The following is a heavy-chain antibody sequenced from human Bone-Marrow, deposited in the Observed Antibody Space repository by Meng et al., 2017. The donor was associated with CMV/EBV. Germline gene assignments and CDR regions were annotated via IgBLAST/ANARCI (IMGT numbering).Heavy chain of an antibody. Sequence: ASVKVSCKASGYTFTGYYMHWVRHAPGQGLEWMGWINPNSGGTNYAQKFQGRVTMTRDTSISTAYMELSRLRSDDTAVYYCARDRDEDGYDYYYYYGMDVWGQGTTVTVSS. CDR1: GYTFTGYY. CDR3: ARDRDEDGYDYYYYYGMDV. J-gene: IGHJ6*02. CDR2: INPNSGGT. V-gene: IGHV1-2*02. D-gene: IGHD5-18*01.